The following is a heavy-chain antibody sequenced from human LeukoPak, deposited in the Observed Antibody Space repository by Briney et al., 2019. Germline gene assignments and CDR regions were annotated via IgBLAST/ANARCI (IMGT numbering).Heavy chain of an antibody. CDR2: INWHGGST. Sequence: PGGSLRLSCGASGFTFDDYGMSWVPPAPGKGREWGAGINWHGGSTGYTESVKGRFAISRDSAKNSFYLQLSSLSAEDTALYYCARVTTPLHYYYYMDVWGKGTTVTVSS. CDR3: ARVTTPLHYYYYMDV. V-gene: IGHV3-20*04. D-gene: IGHD4-11*01. J-gene: IGHJ6*03. CDR1: GFTFDDYG.